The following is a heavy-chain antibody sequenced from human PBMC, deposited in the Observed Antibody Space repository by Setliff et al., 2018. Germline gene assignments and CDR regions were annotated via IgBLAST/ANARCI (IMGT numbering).Heavy chain of an antibody. CDR2: IYGGGGNGGRNT. J-gene: IGHJ5*01. D-gene: IGHD1-20*01. CDR1: GFSFSTYS. Sequence: GESLRFSCVGSGFSFSTYSMAWVRQAPGKGLQWVSGIYGGGGNGGRNTFYADSVKGRFTISRDNSKNTLYLQMNSLRAEDTALYHCAKDRVPDGIWDFDSWGPGSLVTVSS. V-gene: IGHV3-23*03. CDR3: AKDRVPDGIWDFDS.